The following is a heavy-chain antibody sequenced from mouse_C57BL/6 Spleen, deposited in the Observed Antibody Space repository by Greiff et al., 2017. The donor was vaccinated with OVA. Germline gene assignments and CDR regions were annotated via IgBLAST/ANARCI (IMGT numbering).Heavy chain of an antibody. V-gene: IGHV1-64*01. J-gene: IGHJ2*01. CDR3: ARNYYGNYEVDY. CDR1: GYTFTSYW. CDR2: IHPNSGST. Sequence: VQLQQPGAELVKPGASVKLSCKASGYTFTSYWMHWVKQRPGQGLEWIGMIHPNSGSTNYNEKFKSKATLTVDKSSSTAYMQLSSLTSEDSAVYYCARNYYGNYEVDYWGQGTTLTVSS. D-gene: IGHD2-1*01.